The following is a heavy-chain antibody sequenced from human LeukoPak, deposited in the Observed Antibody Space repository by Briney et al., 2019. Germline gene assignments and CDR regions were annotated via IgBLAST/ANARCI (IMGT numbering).Heavy chain of an antibody. CDR1: GFTFNNYW. Sequence: PGGSLRLSCVASGFTFNNYWMSWVRQAPGKGLEWVANIKQDGTEKYYVDSVKGRFTISRDDAKNSVYLQMNSLRAEDTAVYYCAKDLHGDYEWVLWGQGTLVTVSS. CDR3: AKDLHGDYEWVL. J-gene: IGHJ4*02. D-gene: IGHD4-17*01. V-gene: IGHV3-7*03. CDR2: IKQDGTEK.